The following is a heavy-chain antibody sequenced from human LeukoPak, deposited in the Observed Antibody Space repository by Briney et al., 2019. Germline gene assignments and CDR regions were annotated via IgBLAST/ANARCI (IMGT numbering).Heavy chain of an antibody. CDR3: AKDRPGIAAAGTSY. CDR1: GFTFSSYG. D-gene: IGHD6-13*01. Sequence: PGRSLRLSCAASGFTFSSYGMHWVRQAPGKGLEWVAVIWYDGSNKYYADSVKGRFTISRDNSKNTLYLQMNSLRAEDTAVYYCAKDRPGIAAAGTSYWGQGTLVTVSS. J-gene: IGHJ4*02. CDR2: IWYDGSNK. V-gene: IGHV3-33*06.